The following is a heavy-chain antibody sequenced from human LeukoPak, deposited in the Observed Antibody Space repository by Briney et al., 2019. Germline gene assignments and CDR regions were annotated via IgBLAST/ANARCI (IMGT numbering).Heavy chain of an antibody. CDR2: IWHDGSNK. D-gene: IGHD3-10*01. J-gene: IGHJ4*02. CDR1: GFTISSYA. V-gene: IGHV3-33*01. CDR3: ATEVFGSGSCPDY. Sequence: GGSLRLSCAASGFTISSYAIHWVRQAPGKGLEWVALIWHDGSNKYYSDSVKGRFTISRDNSKNTAFLQMNSLRAEDTAVYYCATEVFGSGSCPDYWGQGTLVTVSS.